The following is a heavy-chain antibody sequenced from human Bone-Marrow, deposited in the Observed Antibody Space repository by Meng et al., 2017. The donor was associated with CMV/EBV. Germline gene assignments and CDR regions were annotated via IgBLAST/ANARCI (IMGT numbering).Heavy chain of an antibody. CDR3: ARDKSTFNYYDSSGYSL. CDR2: INTDGMST. D-gene: IGHD3-22*01. CDR1: GFTFSSYY. J-gene: IGHJ4*02. V-gene: IGHV3-74*01. Sequence: GGSLRLSCAASGFTFSSYYMHWVRQPPGKGLVWVSRINTDGMSTTYADSVKGRFTISRDNSKNTLFLQMNSLRAEDTAMYYCARDKSTFNYYDSSGYSLWGQGTLVTVSS.